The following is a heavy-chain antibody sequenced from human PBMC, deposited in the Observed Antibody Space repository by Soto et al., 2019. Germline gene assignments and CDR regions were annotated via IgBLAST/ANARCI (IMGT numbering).Heavy chain of an antibody. D-gene: IGHD5-12*01. V-gene: IGHV1-18*01. CDR1: GYTFTSYG. CDR2: ISAYNGNT. CDR3: ARVDVNGYNLVY. J-gene: IGHJ4*02. Sequence: ASVKVSCKASGYTFTSYGISWVRQAPGQGLEWMGWISAYNGNTNYAQKLQGRVTMTTDTSTSTAYLELRSLRFDDTAVYYCARVDVNGYNLVYWGQGTLVTVSS.